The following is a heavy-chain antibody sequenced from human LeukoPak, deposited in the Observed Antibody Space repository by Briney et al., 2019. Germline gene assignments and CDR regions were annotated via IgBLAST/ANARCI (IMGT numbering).Heavy chain of an antibody. CDR1: GGSITGYY. Sequence: SETLSLTCAVSGGSITGYYWSWIRQPPGKGLEWIGYIYYSGSTNYNPSLKSRVTISVDTSKNQFSLKLSSVTAADTAVYYCARLGGNWVNDYWGQGTLVTVSS. J-gene: IGHJ4*02. CDR3: ARLGGNWVNDY. V-gene: IGHV4-59*08. D-gene: IGHD4-23*01. CDR2: IYYSGST.